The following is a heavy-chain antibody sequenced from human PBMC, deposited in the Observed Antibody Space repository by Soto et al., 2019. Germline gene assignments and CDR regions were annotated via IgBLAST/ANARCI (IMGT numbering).Heavy chain of an antibody. V-gene: IGHV1-69*13. D-gene: IGHD6-13*01. CDR2: IIPIFGTA. Sequence: GASVKVSCKASGGTFSSYAISWVRQAPGQGLEWMGGIIPIFGTANYAQKFQGRVTITADESTSTAYMELSSLRSEDTAVYYCAREAIAAAGTNNVFDYWGQGTLVTVSS. J-gene: IGHJ4*02. CDR1: GGTFSSYA. CDR3: AREAIAAAGTNNVFDY.